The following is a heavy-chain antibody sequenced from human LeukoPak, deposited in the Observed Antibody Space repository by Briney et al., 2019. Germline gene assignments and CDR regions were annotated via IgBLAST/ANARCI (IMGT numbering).Heavy chain of an antibody. Sequence: SETLSLTCTVSGGSISSSDWSWIRQPPGKGLEWIGHIYYSGSTTYNPSLKSRVTISIDASKKFFSLKLNSGTAADTAVYYCARHTNLGPRGQGILVTVSS. V-gene: IGHV4-59*01. CDR2: IYYSGST. J-gene: IGHJ5*02. D-gene: IGHD2-2*01. CDR1: GGSISSSD. CDR3: ARHTNLGP.